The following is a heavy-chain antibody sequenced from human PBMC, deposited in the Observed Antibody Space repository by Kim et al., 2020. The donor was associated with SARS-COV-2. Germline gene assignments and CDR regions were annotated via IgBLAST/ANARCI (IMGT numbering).Heavy chain of an antibody. V-gene: IGHV3-7*01. J-gene: IGHJ6*02. CDR1: GFTFSSYW. CDR2: IKQDGSEK. CDR3: ARVLCGGDCYSGYYYYGMDV. Sequence: GGSLRLSCAASGFTFSSYWMSWVRQAPGKGLEWVANIKQDGSEKYYVDSVKGRFTISRDNAKNSLYLQMNSLRAEDTAVYYCARVLCGGDCYSGYYYYGMDVWGQGTTVTVSS. D-gene: IGHD2-21*02.